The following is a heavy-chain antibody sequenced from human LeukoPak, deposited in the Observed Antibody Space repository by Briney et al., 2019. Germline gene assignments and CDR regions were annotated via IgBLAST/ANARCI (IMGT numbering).Heavy chain of an antibody. CDR2: INHSGST. V-gene: IGHV4-34*01. Sequence: SETLSLTCAVYGGSFSGYYWSWMRQPPGKGLEWIGEINHSGSTNYNPSLKSRVTISVDTSKNQFSLKLSSVTAADTAVYYCARAFSSSWPFDYWGQGTLVTVSS. J-gene: IGHJ4*02. CDR3: ARAFSSSWPFDY. CDR1: GGSFSGYY. D-gene: IGHD6-13*01.